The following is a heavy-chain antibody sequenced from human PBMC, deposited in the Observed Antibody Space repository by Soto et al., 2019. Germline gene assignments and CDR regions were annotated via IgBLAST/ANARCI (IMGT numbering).Heavy chain of an antibody. CDR3: ARGEYSGYDH. CDR1: GGSFSGYY. CDR2: INHSGST. J-gene: IGHJ3*01. Sequence: QVQLQQWGAGLLKPSETLSLTCAVYGGSFSGYYWSWIRQPPGKGLEWIGEINHSGSTNYNPSLKSRVTISVDTSKNQFSLKMSSVTAADTAVYYCARGEYSGYDHWGQGTMVTVSS. V-gene: IGHV4-34*01. D-gene: IGHD5-12*01.